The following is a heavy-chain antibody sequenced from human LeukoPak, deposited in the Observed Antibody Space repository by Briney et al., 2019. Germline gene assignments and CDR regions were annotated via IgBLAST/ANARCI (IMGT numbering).Heavy chain of an antibody. V-gene: IGHV4-59*05. J-gene: IGHJ4*02. Sequence: SETLSLTCTVSDGSIDSYYWSWIRQPPGKGLEWIGSIYYSGSTYNNPSLKSRVTISVDTTKNQFSLKLTSVTAADTAVYYCASSPSGYWWNFDCWGQGTLVTVSS. CDR2: IYYSGST. CDR3: ASSPSGYWWNFDC. D-gene: IGHD3-22*01. CDR1: DGSIDSYY.